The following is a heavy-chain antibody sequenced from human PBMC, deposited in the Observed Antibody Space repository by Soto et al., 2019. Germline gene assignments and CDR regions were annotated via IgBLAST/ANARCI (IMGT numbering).Heavy chain of an antibody. V-gene: IGHV3-30*18. CDR2: VAADGSIS. D-gene: IGHD3-22*01. J-gene: IGHJ4*02. CDR3: KNEFRNDNWFFED. CDR1: GFTFSSHG. Sequence: QVQLVESGGGVVQPGGSLRLSCTVSGFTFSSHGMQWVRQAPGKGLEWVAVVAADGSISLYSDSVKGRFTASRDNFKNTLYLQMNILRDEDTAVYYCKNEFRNDNWFFEDCGQGTLVTVSS.